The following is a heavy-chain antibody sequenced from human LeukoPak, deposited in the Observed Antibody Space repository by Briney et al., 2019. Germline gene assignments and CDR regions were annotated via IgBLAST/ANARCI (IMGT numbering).Heavy chain of an antibody. Sequence: PSETLSLTCAVYGGPFSGYYWSWIRQPPGKGLEWIGEINHSGSTNYNPSLKSRVTISVDTSKNQFSLKLSSVTAADTAVYYCARRGAYVKAAAGRRWFDPWGQGTLVTVSS. V-gene: IGHV4-34*01. CDR1: GGPFSGYY. J-gene: IGHJ5*02. CDR2: INHSGST. CDR3: ARRGAYVKAAAGRRWFDP. D-gene: IGHD6-13*01.